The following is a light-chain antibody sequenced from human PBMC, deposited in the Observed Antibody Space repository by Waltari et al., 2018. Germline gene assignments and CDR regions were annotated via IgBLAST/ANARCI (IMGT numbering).Light chain of an antibody. V-gene: IGKV1-9*01. CDR1: PGISSY. CDR3: QHLNNYPFT. Sequence: DIQLTQSPSFLSASVGDRVTITCRASPGISSYLAWYQQKPGKAPNLLIYAATIWQSGVPSRCSGSGSGTEFTLTISSLQPEDFATYYCQHLNNYPFTFGPGTKVDIK. CDR2: AAT. J-gene: IGKJ3*01.